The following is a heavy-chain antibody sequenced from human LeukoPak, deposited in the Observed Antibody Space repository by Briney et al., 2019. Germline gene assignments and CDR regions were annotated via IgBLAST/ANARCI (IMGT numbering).Heavy chain of an antibody. J-gene: IGHJ4*02. V-gene: IGHV1-18*01. Sequence: GASVKVSCKASGYTFTSYGISWVRQAPGQGLEWMGWISAYNGNTNYAQKLQGRVTMTTDTSTSTAYMELRSLRSDDTAVYYCARDPRTFTMVRGVTDYWGQGTLVTVSS. CDR1: GYTFTSYG. CDR3: ARDPRTFTMVRGVTDY. CDR2: ISAYNGNT. D-gene: IGHD3-10*01.